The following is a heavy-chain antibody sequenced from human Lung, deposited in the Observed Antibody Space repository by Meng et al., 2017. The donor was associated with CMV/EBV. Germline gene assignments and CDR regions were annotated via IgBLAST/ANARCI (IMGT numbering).Heavy chain of an antibody. Sequence: SXAASGFTFSTTCMSWVRQAPGKGLDWVGRIKSKNDSETADHGTPVKGRFTISRNESKDTLYLQMNSLEDEDTAIYYCTTGFGTAEAFWGQGTLVTVSS. D-gene: IGHD1-1*01. CDR1: GFTFSTTC. V-gene: IGHV3-15*01. CDR2: IKSKNDSETA. CDR3: TTGFGTAEAF. J-gene: IGHJ4*02.